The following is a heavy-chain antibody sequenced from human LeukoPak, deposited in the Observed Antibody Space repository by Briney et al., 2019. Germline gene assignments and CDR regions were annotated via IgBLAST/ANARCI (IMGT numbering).Heavy chain of an antibody. CDR1: GFTFSSYA. CDR3: ASDCFLDY. J-gene: IGHJ4*02. V-gene: IGHV3-23*01. D-gene: IGHD2-21*02. CDR2: ISDSGART. Sequence: GGSLRLSCAAPGFTFSSYAMTWVRQAPGKGLEWVSTISDSGARTNYADSAKGRFTISRDNSMNTLYLQMNSLRADDTAVYYCASDCFLDYWGQGTLVTVSS.